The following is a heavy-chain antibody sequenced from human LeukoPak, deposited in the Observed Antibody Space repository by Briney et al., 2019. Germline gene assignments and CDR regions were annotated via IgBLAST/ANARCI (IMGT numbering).Heavy chain of an antibody. CDR1: GFTFTSSA. J-gene: IGHJ4*02. D-gene: IGHD3-22*01. Sequence: SVKVSCKASGFTFTSSAVQWVRQARGQRLEWIGWIVVGSGNTNYAQKFQERVTITRDMSTSTAYMELSSLRSEDTAVYYCAVVVSHPSYFDYWGQGTLVTVSS. CDR3: AVVVSHPSYFDY. CDR2: IVVGSGNT. V-gene: IGHV1-58*01.